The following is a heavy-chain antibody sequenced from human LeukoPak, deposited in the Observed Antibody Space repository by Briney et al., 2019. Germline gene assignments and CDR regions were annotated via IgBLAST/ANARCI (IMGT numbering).Heavy chain of an antibody. CDR3: AKDLGGIGYAFDI. V-gene: IGHV3-30-3*01. CDR1: GLTFSNYA. J-gene: IGHJ3*02. CDR2: MSYDGSNE. D-gene: IGHD3-16*01. Sequence: GRSLRLSCASSGLTFSNYAFHWVRQAPGKGLEWVAAMSYDGSNEHHADSVRGRFTISRDNSKSTLYLQMNSLRAEDTALYYCAKDLGGIGYAFDIWGQGTMVTVSS.